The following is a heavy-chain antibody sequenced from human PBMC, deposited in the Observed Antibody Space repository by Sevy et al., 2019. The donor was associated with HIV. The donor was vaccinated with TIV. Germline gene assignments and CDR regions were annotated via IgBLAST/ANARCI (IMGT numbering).Heavy chain of an antibody. Sequence: ASVKVSCKASGGTFSNYAISWVRQAPGQGLEWMGGVIPVFNMSNYAHKFQGRVTITADESTSTAYVEVTSLRSDDTAIYYCGRGMDVVVSIPFYYAIDVWGQGTTVTVSS. CDR3: GRGMDVVVSIPFYYAIDV. CDR1: GGTFSNYA. CDR2: VIPVFNMS. J-gene: IGHJ6*02. D-gene: IGHD5-12*01. V-gene: IGHV1-69*13.